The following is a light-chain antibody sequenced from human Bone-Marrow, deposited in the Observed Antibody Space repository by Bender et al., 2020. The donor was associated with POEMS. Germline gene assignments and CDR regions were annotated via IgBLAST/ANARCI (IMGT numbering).Light chain of an antibody. J-gene: IGLJ2*01. CDR1: EFRPKS. V-gene: IGLV3-1*01. Sequence: SSVLTQPPSVSVAPGETATISCGGQEFRPKSVHWYQQKPGQSPVLVIYQDTKRPSGIPERFSGSNSGNTATLTIRGTQAMDEADYYCQAWDSSTVVFGGGTKLTVL. CDR2: QDT. CDR3: QAWDSSTVV.